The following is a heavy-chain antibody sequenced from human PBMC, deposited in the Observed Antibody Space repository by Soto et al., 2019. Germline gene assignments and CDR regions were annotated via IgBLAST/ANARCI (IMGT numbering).Heavy chain of an antibody. CDR3: ARRPVYYNAFDI. D-gene: IGHD3-10*01. Sequence: SETLSLTCTVSGGSISSSSYDWAWIRQPPGKGLEWIGSIYYSGGAYNNPSLKSRVAVSVDPSKNQFSLKLNSVTAADTAVFYCARRPVYYNAFDIWGQGTMVTVSS. CDR1: GGSISSSSYD. V-gene: IGHV4-39*01. J-gene: IGHJ3*02. CDR2: IYYSGGA.